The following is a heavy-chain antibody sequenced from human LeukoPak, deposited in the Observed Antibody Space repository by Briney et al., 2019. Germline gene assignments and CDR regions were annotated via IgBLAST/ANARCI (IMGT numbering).Heavy chain of an antibody. CDR2: ISASGGST. V-gene: IGHV3-23*01. J-gene: IGHJ4*02. Sequence: GGSLRLSCAASGFPFSSYAMSWLRKAPGKGLEWVSGISASGGSTYYADSVKGRFTIYRDNSKNTLYLQMNSLIAEDTAVYYCAKYSSGWCFEYWGQGTLVTVSS. D-gene: IGHD6-19*01. CDR3: AKYSSGWCFEY. CDR1: GFPFSSYA.